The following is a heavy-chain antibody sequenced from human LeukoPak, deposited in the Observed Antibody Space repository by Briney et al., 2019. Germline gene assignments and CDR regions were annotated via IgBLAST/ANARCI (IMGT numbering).Heavy chain of an antibody. D-gene: IGHD3-9*01. CDR1: GFTFSSYG. CDR2: IRYDGSNK. V-gene: IGHV3-30*02. Sequence: GGSLRLSCAASGFTFSSYGMHWVRQAPGKGLEWVAFIRYDGSNKYYADSVKGRFTISRDNSKNTLYLQMNSLRAEDTAVYYCAKDVLYDILTGYPPVYWGQGTLVTVSS. J-gene: IGHJ4*01. CDR3: AKDVLYDILTGYPPVY.